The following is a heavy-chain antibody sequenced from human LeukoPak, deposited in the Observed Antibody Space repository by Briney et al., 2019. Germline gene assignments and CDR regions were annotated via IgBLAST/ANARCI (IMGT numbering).Heavy chain of an antibody. V-gene: IGHV3-30*04. J-gene: IGHJ4*02. CDR1: GFTFSSYT. Sequence: HPGGSLRLSCAASGFTFSSYTMHWVRQAPGKGLEWVAVISYDGSNKYYADSVKGRFTISRDNSKNTLFLQMNSLRAEDTAVYYCARGLVSGSQRGYFDYWGQGTLVTVSS. CDR2: ISYDGSNK. D-gene: IGHD1-26*01. CDR3: ARGLVSGSQRGYFDY.